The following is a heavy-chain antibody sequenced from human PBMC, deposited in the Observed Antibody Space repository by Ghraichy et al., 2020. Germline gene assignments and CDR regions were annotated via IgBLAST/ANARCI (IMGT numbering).Heavy chain of an antibody. V-gene: IGHV1-24*01. D-gene: IGHD1-1*01. CDR2: FYPEDGET. CDR3: ATPTSTTGTWGDFAY. CDR1: GYTLSELF. J-gene: IGHJ4*02. Sequence: ASVKVSCKVSGYTLSELFMHSVRPAPRKGVEWMGGFYPEDGETIYAQKFPGRVTTTADTSTDTAYMELSSLRSADTAVYYCATPTSTTGTWGDFAYWGQGTLVTVPS.